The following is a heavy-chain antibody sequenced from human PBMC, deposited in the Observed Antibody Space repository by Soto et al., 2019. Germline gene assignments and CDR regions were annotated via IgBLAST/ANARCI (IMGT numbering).Heavy chain of an antibody. D-gene: IGHD3-22*01. CDR2: IWYDGSNK. J-gene: IGHJ4*02. Sequence: GGSLRLSCAASGFTFSSYGMHWVRQAPGKGLEWVAVIWYDGSNKYYADSVKGRFTISRDNSKNTLYLQMNSLRAEDTVVYYCARAPYYYDSSGTIDYWGQGTLVTVSS. CDR3: ARAPYYYDSSGTIDY. V-gene: IGHV3-33*01. CDR1: GFTFSSYG.